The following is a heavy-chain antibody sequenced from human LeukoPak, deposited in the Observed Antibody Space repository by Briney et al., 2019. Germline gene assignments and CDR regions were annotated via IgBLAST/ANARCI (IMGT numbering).Heavy chain of an antibody. Sequence: GGSLRLSCAASGFTVSSNYMSWVRQAPGKGLEWVSVIYSGDNTYYADSVKGRFTISRDNSKNTLYLHMNSLRAEDTAVYYCARVSLGTMVRGVMRYYYMDVWGKGTTVTISS. CDR1: GFTVSSNY. D-gene: IGHD3-10*01. V-gene: IGHV3-53*01. J-gene: IGHJ6*03. CDR2: IYSGDNT. CDR3: ARVSLGTMVRGVMRYYYMDV.